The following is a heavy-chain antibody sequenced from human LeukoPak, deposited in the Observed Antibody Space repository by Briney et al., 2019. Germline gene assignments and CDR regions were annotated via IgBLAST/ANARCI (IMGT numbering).Heavy chain of an antibody. CDR2: ISVSGGPT. CDR3: ARGGDYFDY. J-gene: IGHJ4*02. V-gene: IGHV3-23*01. CDR1: GFTFSSYA. Sequence: GGSLRLSCAASGFTFSSYAMSWVRQAPGKGLEWVSTISVSGGPTYYADSVKGRFTISRDNAKNSLYLQMNSLRAEDTAVYYCARGGDYFDYWGQGTLVTVSS.